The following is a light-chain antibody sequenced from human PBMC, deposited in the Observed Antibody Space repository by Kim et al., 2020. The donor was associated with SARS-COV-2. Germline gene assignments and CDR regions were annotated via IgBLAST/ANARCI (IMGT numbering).Light chain of an antibody. J-gene: IGKJ5*01. CDR1: QSVSSD. CDR3: QQRNNWPIT. V-gene: IGKV3-11*01. CDR2: EAS. Sequence: EIVLTQSPATLSLSPGERATVSCRASQSVSSDLAWFQQKPGQAPRLLIYEASNRAPGIPARFSGSGSGTDFTLTISSLEPEDFAVYYGQQRNNWPITFGQGTRLEIK.